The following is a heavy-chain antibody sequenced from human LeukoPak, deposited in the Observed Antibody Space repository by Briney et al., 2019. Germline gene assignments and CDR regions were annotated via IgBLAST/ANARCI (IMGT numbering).Heavy chain of an antibody. V-gene: IGHV1-18*01. CDR1: GYTFTSYA. D-gene: IGHD6-13*01. CDR2: ISAYNGNT. J-gene: IGHJ4*02. CDR3: AKVKVRVSHPPEYYFDY. Sequence: ASVKVSCKASGYTFTSYAMHWVRQAPGQGLEWMGWISAYNGNTNYAQKLQGRVTMTTDTSTSTAYMELRSLRSDDTAVYYCAKVKVRVSHPPEYYFDYWGQGTLVTVSS.